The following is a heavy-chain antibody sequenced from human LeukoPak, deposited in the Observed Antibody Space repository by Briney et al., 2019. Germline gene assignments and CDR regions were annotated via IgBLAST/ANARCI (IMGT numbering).Heavy chain of an antibody. Sequence: ASVKVSCKASGYTFTTYGITWVRQAPGQGLEWMGWISAYNGNTNYAQKVQGRVTMTTDTSTSTAYMELRSLRSDDTAVYYCARALVDGCKELGYWGQGTRVPVSS. J-gene: IGHJ4*02. CDR1: GYTFTTYG. CDR3: ARALVDGCKELGY. V-gene: IGHV1-18*01. CDR2: ISAYNGNT. D-gene: IGHD5-24*01.